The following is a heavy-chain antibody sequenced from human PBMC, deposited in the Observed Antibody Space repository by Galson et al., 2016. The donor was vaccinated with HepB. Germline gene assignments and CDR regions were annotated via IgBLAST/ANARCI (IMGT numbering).Heavy chain of an antibody. CDR3: VREGFCSSFNCFLSDWYTYYGTDV. CDR1: GFTFSTYY. D-gene: IGHD3-10*01. V-gene: IGHV3-11*01. Sequence: SLRLSCARYGFTFSTYYKSLIRQRLGKGPEWISSISGRGTIVKYAGSAKVQFSVFVDNAGEPLFLQMNSVRAEDAAVYYCVREGFCSSFNCFLSDWYTYYGTDVWGRGTTVIV. J-gene: IGHJ6*03. CDR2: ISGRGTIV.